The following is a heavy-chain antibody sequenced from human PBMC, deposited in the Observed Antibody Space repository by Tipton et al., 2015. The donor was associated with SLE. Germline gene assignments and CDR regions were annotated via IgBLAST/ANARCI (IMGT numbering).Heavy chain of an antibody. Sequence: TLSLTCTVSGGSISSYYWSWIRQPPGKGLEWIGYIYYSGSTNYNPSLKSRVTISVDTSKNQFSLKLSSVTAADTAVYYCARHRDWGRGYFDYWGQGTLVTVSS. V-gene: IGHV4-59*08. J-gene: IGHJ4*02. CDR1: GGSISSYY. CDR3: ARHRDWGRGYFDY. CDR2: IYYSGST. D-gene: IGHD3/OR15-3a*01.